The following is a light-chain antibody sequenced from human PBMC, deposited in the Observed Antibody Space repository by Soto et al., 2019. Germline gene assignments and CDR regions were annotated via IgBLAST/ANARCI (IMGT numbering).Light chain of an antibody. Sequence: IVLTQSPATLSLSPGERATLSCRASQSVDNYLDWYQQKPGQAPRLLIYESSNRATGIPARFSGSGSGTDFILTSSSLEPEDVAFYYWQQRSNWPQTFGQGTKVDIK. V-gene: IGKV3-11*01. CDR1: QSVDNY. CDR3: QQRSNWPQT. J-gene: IGKJ1*01. CDR2: ESS.